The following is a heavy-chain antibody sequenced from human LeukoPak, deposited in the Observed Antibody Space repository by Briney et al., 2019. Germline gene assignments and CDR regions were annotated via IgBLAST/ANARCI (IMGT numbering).Heavy chain of an antibody. D-gene: IGHD3-3*01. Sequence: GASVKVSCKASGYTFTGYYMHWVRQAPGQGLEWMGRINPNSGGTNYAQKFQGRVTMTRDTSISTAYMELSRLRSDDTAVYYCARSEAYYDFWSGYYPAFDYWGQGTLVTVSS. V-gene: IGHV1-2*06. CDR3: ARSEAYYDFWSGYYPAFDY. CDR2: INPNSGGT. CDR1: GYTFTGYY. J-gene: IGHJ4*02.